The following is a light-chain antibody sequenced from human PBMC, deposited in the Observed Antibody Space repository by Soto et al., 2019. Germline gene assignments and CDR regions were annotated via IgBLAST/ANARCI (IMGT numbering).Light chain of an antibody. CDR2: DAS. V-gene: IGKV1-13*02. CDR3: QQFNSYPL. CDR1: QGISSA. J-gene: IGKJ4*01. Sequence: AIQLTQSPSSLSASVGDRVTITCRASQGISSALAWYQQKPGKAPKLLIYDASSLESGVPSRFSGSGSGTDFTLTISSLQPEDFTTYYCQQFNSYPLFGGGTKVEIK.